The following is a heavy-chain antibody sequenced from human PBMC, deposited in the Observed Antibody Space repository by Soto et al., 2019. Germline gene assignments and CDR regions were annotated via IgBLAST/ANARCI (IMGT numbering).Heavy chain of an antibody. J-gene: IGHJ4*02. Sequence: GSLRLSCAASGFTFSSYAMGWVRQAPGKGLEWVSAISGSGGSTYYADSVKGRFTISRDNSKNTLYLQMNSLRAEDTAVYYCAKVMIAGGYFDYWGQGTLVTVSS. D-gene: IGHD3-22*01. CDR2: ISGSGGST. CDR3: AKVMIAGGYFDY. CDR1: GFTFSSYA. V-gene: IGHV3-23*01.